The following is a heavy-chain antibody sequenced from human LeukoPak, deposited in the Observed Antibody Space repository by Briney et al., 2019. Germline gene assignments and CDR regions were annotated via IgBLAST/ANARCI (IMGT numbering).Heavy chain of an antibody. CDR1: GFAFGSEA. D-gene: IGHD3-10*01. V-gene: IGHV3-23*01. J-gene: IGHJ5*02. CDR2: ISPGGGTT. CDR3: ARERGSGSYHPFDP. Sequence: GGSLRLSCAVSGFAFGSEAMSWVRQSPARGLEWVASISPGGGTTYYADYVKGRFTISRDNAKNSLYLQMNSLRADDTAVYYCARERGSGSYHPFDPWGQGTLATVSS.